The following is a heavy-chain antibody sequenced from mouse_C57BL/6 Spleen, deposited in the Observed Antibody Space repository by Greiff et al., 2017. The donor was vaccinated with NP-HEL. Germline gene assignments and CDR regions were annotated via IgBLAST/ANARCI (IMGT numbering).Heavy chain of an antibody. V-gene: IGHV1-42*01. CDR1: GYSFTGYY. D-gene: IGHD1-1*01. Sequence: VQLQQSGPELVKPGASVKISCKASGYSFTGYYMNWVKQSPEKSLEWIGEINPSTGGTTYNQKFKAKATLTVDKSSSTAYMQLKSLTSEDSAVYYCARVLLYYGSSYDYAMDYWGQGTSVTVSS. J-gene: IGHJ4*01. CDR3: ARVLLYYGSSYDYAMDY. CDR2: INPSTGGT.